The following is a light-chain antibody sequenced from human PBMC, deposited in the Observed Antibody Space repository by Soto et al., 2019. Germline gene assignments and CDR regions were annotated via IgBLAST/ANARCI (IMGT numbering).Light chain of an antibody. CDR1: QSVSSRY. CDR3: QRSWA. J-gene: IGKJ1*01. V-gene: IGKV3-20*01. Sequence: EIVLTQSPGTLSLSPGERATLSCRASQSVSSRYLVWYQQKPGQAPRLLIYAASSRATGIPDRFSGSGSGTDFTLTISRLEPEDFAVYYCQRSWAFGQGTKVEI. CDR2: AAS.